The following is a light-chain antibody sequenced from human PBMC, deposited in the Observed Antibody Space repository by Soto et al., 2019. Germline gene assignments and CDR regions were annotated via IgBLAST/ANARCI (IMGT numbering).Light chain of an antibody. J-gene: IGLJ2*01. CDR3: SSYTSITTGVL. CDR2: EVS. V-gene: IGLV2-14*01. CDR1: SSDIGYYNY. Sequence: QSALTQPASVSGSRGQSITISCTGTSSDIGYYNYVSWHQQHPGKAPKLMIYEVSNRPSGVSNRFSGSRSGDTASLTISGLQAGDEADYFCSSYTSITTGVLFGGGTKLTVL.